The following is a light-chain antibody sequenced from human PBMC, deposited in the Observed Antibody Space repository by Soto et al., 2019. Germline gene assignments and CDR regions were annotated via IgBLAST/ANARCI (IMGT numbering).Light chain of an antibody. CDR1: SSDVGGYNY. V-gene: IGLV2-14*01. CDR3: SSYTSSSTL. CDR2: EVS. Sequence: AMTQPASVSGSPGQSITISCTGTSSDVGGYNYVSWYQQHPGKAPKLMIYEVSNRPSGVSNRFSGSKSGNTASLTISGLQAEDEADYYCSSYTSSSTLFGGGTRLTVL. J-gene: IGLJ2*01.